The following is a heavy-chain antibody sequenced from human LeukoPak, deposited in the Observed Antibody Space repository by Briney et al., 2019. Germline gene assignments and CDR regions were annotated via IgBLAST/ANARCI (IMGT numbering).Heavy chain of an antibody. J-gene: IGHJ4*02. D-gene: IGHD3-22*01. CDR3: ARDPGRGYYAD. Sequence: ASVKVSCKASGYTFNGPYMHWVRQAPGQGLESMGWIHPNSGGTNYAQRFQGRVTMSRDTSISTAYMELSRLRSDDTAVYYCARDPGRGYYADWGQGTLVAVSS. CDR2: IHPNSGGT. CDR1: GYTFNGPY. V-gene: IGHV1-2*02.